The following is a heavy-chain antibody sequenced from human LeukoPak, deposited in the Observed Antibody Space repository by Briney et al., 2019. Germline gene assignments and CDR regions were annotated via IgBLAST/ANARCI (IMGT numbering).Heavy chain of an antibody. D-gene: IGHD5-24*01. V-gene: IGHV3-7*01. CDR1: GFTFSSYG. Sequence: GGSLRLSCAASGFTFSSYGMHWVRQAPGKGLQWVASINRDGSEKHPVDSVKGRFTISRDNAKNSVYLQMTGLTVDDTAVYYCVRDVDIWGQGTLVTVSS. CDR3: VRDVDI. CDR2: INRDGSEK. J-gene: IGHJ4*02.